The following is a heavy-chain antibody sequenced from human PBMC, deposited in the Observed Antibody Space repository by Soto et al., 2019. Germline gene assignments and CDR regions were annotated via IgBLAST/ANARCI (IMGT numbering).Heavy chain of an antibody. J-gene: IGHJ4*02. D-gene: IGHD1-1*01. CDR3: VKDSPTGPFDY. V-gene: IGHV3-30*18. CDR2: ISHDGSNA. Sequence: VHLVESGGGVVQPGRSLRLSCAASGFNFRTYVMHWVRQAPGKGLAWVALISHDGSNAKYADSTMGRFTISRDNSKDTLYLQMNSLRAEDTAVYFCVKDSPTGPFDYWGQGALVTVSS. CDR1: GFNFRTYV.